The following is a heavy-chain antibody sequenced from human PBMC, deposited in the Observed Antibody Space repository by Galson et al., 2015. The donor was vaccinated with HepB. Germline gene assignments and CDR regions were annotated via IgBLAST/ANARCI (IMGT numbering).Heavy chain of an antibody. J-gene: IGHJ4*02. D-gene: IGHD4-17*01. CDR3: TRGDYYGSFDY. CDR1: GFTFSSYW. CDR2: INSDGSST. Sequence: SLRLSCAASGFTFSSYWMHWVRQAPGKGLVWVSRINSDGSSTSYADSVKGRFTISRDNAKNTLYLQMNSLRAEDTAVYYCTRGDYYGSFDYWGQGTLVTVSS. V-gene: IGHV3-74*01.